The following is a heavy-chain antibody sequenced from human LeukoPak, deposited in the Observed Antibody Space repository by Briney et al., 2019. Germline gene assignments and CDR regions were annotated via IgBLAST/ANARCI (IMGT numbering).Heavy chain of an antibody. CDR1: GFTVSSNY. CDR3: ARDILNYDSSGYPEI. D-gene: IGHD3-22*01. CDR2: IYSGGST. V-gene: IGHV3-53*01. J-gene: IGHJ4*02. Sequence: GGSLRLSCAASGFTVSSNYMSWVRQAPGKGLEWVSVIYSGGSTYYADSVKGRFTISRDNSKNTLYLQMNSLRAEDTAVYYCARDILNYDSSGYPEIWGQGTLVTVSS.